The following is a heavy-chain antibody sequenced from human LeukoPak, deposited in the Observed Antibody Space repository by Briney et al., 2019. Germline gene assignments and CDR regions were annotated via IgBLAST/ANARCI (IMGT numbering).Heavy chain of an antibody. Sequence: PGGSLRLSCAASGFTFSSYAMNWVRRTPGKGLEWVSVISDSGGSTYYTDSVKGRFTISRDNSKNTLYLQMNSLRAEDTAVYYCAKDRYYYGSGPMDYWGQGTLVTVSS. D-gene: IGHD3-10*01. J-gene: IGHJ4*02. V-gene: IGHV3-23*01. CDR3: AKDRYYYGSGPMDY. CDR2: ISDSGGST. CDR1: GFTFSSYA.